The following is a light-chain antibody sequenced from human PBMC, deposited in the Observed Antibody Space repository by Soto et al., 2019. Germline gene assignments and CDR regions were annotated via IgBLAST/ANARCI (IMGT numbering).Light chain of an antibody. CDR2: DAS. CDR1: QGVNSLF. CDR3: QQRSNWL. Sequence: EIVLTQSPGTLSLSPGERATLSCRASQGVNSLFFGWHQQKPGQSPRLLIYDASNRATGIPARFSGSGSGTDFTLTISSLEPEDFAVYYCQQRSNWLFGPGTKVDIK. V-gene: IGKV3D-11*01. J-gene: IGKJ3*01.